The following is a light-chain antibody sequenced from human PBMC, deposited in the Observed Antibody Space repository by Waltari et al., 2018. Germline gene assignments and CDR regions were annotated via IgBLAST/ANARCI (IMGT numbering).Light chain of an antibody. CDR2: KAS. V-gene: IGKV1-5*03. CDR1: QRLSNW. J-gene: IGKJ1*01. CDR3: QQYRNLWT. Sequence: DIQMTQSPSTLYSSLADRVTTTCRASQRLSNWLAWYQQKPGKAPKVLIHKASTLESGVPSRFSGSGSGTEFTLTISSLQPDDFATYYCQQYRNLWTFGQGTKVEIK.